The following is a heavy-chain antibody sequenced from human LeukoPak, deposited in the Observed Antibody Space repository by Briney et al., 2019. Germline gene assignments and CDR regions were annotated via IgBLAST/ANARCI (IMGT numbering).Heavy chain of an antibody. CDR2: IFHTGST. D-gene: IGHD3-10*01. J-gene: IGHJ5*02. CDR1: GDSISSGAYS. CDR3: ARELWFANAPGSWLDP. V-gene: IGHV4-30-2*01. Sequence: SETLSLTCVASGDSISSGAYSWSWIRQPPGRGLEWIGYIFHTGSTFYNPSLKSRLTISVDNSKSQFSLRLSSVTAADTAVYYCARELWFANAPGSWLDPWGQGTLVTVSS.